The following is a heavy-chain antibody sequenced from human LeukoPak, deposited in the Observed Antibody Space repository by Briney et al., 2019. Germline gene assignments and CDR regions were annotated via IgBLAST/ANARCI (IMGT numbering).Heavy chain of an antibody. CDR1: GITFSFYW. V-gene: IGHV3-7*01. Sequence: GGSLRLSCVGSGITFSFYWMNWVRQAPGKGLEWVAIIKQDGSETQYVDSVKGRLTISRDNAQNSLYLQINNLRAEDTAVYYCAGGQGYLIELWGQGTLVTVSS. CDR2: IKQDGSET. CDR3: AGGQGYLIEL. D-gene: IGHD2-15*01. J-gene: IGHJ4*02.